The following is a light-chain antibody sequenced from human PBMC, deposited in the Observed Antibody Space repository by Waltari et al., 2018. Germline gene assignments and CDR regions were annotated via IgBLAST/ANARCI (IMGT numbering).Light chain of an antibody. J-gene: IGKJ2*02. CDR1: HNIGTF. CDR3: QQTYSALCCT. Sequence: DIQITQSPVSLSPSGGDTVTITCRASHNIGTFLSWYQQRPAKTPTVLIYAASTLQRGVPSRFSGSGSGTDFTLTIFSLQPEDFATYFCQQTYSALCCTFGQGTKLEIK. CDR2: AAS. V-gene: IGKV1-39*01.